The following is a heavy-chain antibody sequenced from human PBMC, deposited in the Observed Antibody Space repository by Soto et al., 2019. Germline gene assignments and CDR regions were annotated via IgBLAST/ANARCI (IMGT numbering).Heavy chain of an antibody. Sequence: SVKVSCKASGYTFTSYGISWVRQAPGQGLEWMGWISAYNGNTNYAQKLQGRVTMTTDTSTSTAYMELRSLRSDDTAVYYCARDLRYDILTGYPIDYWGQGTLVTVSS. D-gene: IGHD3-9*01. CDR2: ISAYNGNT. J-gene: IGHJ4*02. CDR3: ARDLRYDILTGYPIDY. V-gene: IGHV1-18*04. CDR1: GYTFTSYG.